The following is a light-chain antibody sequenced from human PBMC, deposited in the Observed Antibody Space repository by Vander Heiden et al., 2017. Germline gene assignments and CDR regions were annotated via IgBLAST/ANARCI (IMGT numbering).Light chain of an antibody. Sequence: QSALTQPASGSGSPGQSITISCTGTSSYVGGYNYVSWYQQHPGKAPKVMIYDVSNRPSGVSNRFSGSKSGNTASLTISGLQAEDEADYYCTSYTSRTTWVFGGGTKLTVL. CDR2: DVS. CDR3: TSYTSRTTWV. CDR1: SSYVGGYNY. J-gene: IGLJ2*01. V-gene: IGLV2-14*03.